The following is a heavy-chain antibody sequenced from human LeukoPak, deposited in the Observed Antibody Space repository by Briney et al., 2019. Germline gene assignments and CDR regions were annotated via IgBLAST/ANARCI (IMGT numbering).Heavy chain of an antibody. CDR2: ISGNGASA. V-gene: IGHV3-23*01. CDR1: VFTSSSPG. Sequence: GGSLRLPCAASVFTSSSPGMTWVRQAPGKGLEWVSSISGNGASAYYADSVKGRFTVSTDNSKSTLYLQMNSLRADDTAVYYCAKSPGYWTHDYWGQGILVTVSS. D-gene: IGHD1-1*01. CDR3: AKSPGYWTHDY. J-gene: IGHJ4*02.